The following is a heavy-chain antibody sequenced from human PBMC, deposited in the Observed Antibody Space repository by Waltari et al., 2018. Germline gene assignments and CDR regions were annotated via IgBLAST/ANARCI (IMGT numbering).Heavy chain of an antibody. CDR1: GYTFTRYA. V-gene: IGHV1-3*01. D-gene: IGHD6-19*01. J-gene: IGHJ4*02. CDR3: ARGIGGWLVRGGYFDY. CDR2: INAGNGNT. Sequence: QVQLVQSGAEVKKPGASVTVYCKASGYTFTRYAMHLVRQAPGQRLEWMGWINAGNGNTKYSQKFQGRVTITRDTSASTAYMELSSLRSEDTAVYYCARGIGGWLVRGGYFDYWGQGTLVTVSS.